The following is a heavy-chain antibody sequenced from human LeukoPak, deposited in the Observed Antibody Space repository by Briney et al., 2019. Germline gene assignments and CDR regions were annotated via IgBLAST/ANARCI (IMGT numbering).Heavy chain of an antibody. D-gene: IGHD6-19*01. V-gene: IGHV3-23*01. CDR2: LSGSDRTT. CDR3: AKVSSGWSLDY. CDR1: GFTFSSYA. Sequence: GGSLRFSCATSGFTFSSYAVSWLRQGPGKGLEWVSSLSGSDRTTYYADSVKGRFTISRDNSKNTLYLQMSSLRGEDTAVYYCAKVSSGWSLDYWGRGTLVTVSS. J-gene: IGHJ4*02.